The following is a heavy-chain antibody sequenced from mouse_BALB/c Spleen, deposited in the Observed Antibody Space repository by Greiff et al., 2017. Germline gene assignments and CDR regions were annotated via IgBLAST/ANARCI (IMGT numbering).Heavy chain of an antibody. CDR1: GFSLTSYG. J-gene: IGHJ4*01. CDR3: ARGGLWLYYYAMDY. V-gene: IGHV2-9*02. Sequence: VQLKESGPGLVAPSQSLSITCTVSGFSLTSYGVHWVRQPPGKGLEWLGVIWAGGSTNYNSALMSRLSISKDNSKSQVFLKMNSLQTDDTAMYYCARGGLWLYYYAMDYWGQGTSVTVSS. D-gene: IGHD1-1*02. CDR2: IWAGGST.